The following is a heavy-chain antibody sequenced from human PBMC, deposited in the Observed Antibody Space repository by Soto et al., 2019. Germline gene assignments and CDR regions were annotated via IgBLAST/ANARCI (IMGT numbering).Heavy chain of an antibody. CDR2: ISYDGSNK. CDR3: AKDKHIVVVTAPFDY. J-gene: IGHJ4*02. V-gene: IGHV3-30*18. D-gene: IGHD2-21*02. Sequence: TGGSLRLSCAASGFTFSSYGMHWVRQAPGKGLEWVAVISYDGSNKYYADSVKGRFTISRDNSKNTPYLQMNSLRAEDTAVYYCAKDKHIVVVTAPFDYWGQGTLVTVSS. CDR1: GFTFSSYG.